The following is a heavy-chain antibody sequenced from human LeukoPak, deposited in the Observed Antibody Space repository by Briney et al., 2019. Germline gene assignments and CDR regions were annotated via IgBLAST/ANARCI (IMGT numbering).Heavy chain of an antibody. Sequence: PGGSLRLSCAASGFTFSSYAMTWVRQAPGKGLEWASAISGSGDSTNYADSVKGRFTIARDNSKNTLYLQMNSLRAEDTAVYYCAKVPWILLWTPYFDSWGQGTLVTVSS. J-gene: IGHJ4*02. CDR2: ISGSGDST. CDR3: AKVPWILLWTPYFDS. D-gene: IGHD5-18*01. CDR1: GFTFSSYA. V-gene: IGHV3-23*01.